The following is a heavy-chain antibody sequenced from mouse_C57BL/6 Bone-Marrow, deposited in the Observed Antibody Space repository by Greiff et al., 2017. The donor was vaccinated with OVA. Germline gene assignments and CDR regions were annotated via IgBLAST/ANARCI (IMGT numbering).Heavy chain of an antibody. CDR3: ARRRSSIYYDYGYAMDY. CDR1: GFSLSTSGMG. CDR2: IYWDDDK. J-gene: IGHJ4*01. D-gene: IGHD2-4*01. Sequence: ESGPGILQSSQTLSLTCSFSGFSLSTSGMGVSWIRQPSGKGLEWLAHIYWDDDKRYNPSLKSRLTISKDTSRNQVFLKITSVDTADTATYYCARRRSSIYYDYGYAMDYWGQGTSVTVSS. V-gene: IGHV8-12*01.